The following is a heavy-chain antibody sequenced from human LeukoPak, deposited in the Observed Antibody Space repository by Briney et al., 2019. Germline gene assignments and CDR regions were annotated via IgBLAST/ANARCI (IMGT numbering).Heavy chain of an antibody. CDR2: ISYDGSNK. CDR1: GFTFSSYA. CDR3: AKGDYNNYESFDP. V-gene: IGHV3-30-3*01. Sequence: GRSLRLSCAASGFTFSSYAMHWVRQAPVKGLEWVAVISYDGSNKYYADSVKGRFTISRDNSKNTLYLQMNSLRAEDTAVYYCAKGDYNNYESFDPWGQGTLVTVSS. D-gene: IGHD4-11*01. J-gene: IGHJ5*02.